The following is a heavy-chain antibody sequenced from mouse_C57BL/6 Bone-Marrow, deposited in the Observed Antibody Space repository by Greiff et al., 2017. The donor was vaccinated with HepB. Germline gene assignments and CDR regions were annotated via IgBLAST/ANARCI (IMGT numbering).Heavy chain of an antibody. V-gene: IGHV7-1*01. CDR1: GFTFSDFY. J-gene: IGHJ3*01. Sequence: QSGRSLRLSCATSGFTFSDFYMEWVRQAPGKGLEWIAASRNKANDYTTEYSASVKGRFIVSRDTSQSILYLQMNALRAEDTAFYYCARVGFTVPFAYWGQGTLVPVSA. D-gene: IGHD1-1*01. CDR2: SRNKANDYTT. CDR3: ARVGFTVPFAY.